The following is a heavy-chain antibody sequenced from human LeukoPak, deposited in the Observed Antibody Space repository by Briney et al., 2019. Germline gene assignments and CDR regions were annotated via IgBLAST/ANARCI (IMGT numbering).Heavy chain of an antibody. CDR1: GFPFSSFD. CDR3: AKDQGGTYPYYFDY. Sequence: GGSLRLSCAASGFPFSSFDMNWVRQAPGKGLEWVSGISGSGTRTYYADSVKGRFTISRDNSENTLYLQMNSLRAEDTAVYYCAKDQGGTYPYYFDYWGQGTLVTVSS. D-gene: IGHD1-26*01. CDR2: ISGSGTRT. J-gene: IGHJ4*02. V-gene: IGHV3-23*01.